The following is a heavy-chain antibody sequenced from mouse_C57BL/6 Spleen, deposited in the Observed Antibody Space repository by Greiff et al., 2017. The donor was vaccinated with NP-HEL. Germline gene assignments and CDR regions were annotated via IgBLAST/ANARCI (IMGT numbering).Heavy chain of an antibody. CDR1: GYTFTSYW. J-gene: IGHJ4*01. V-gene: IGHV1-69*01. D-gene: IGHD2-4*01. CDR3: ARKGGYDYDYAMDY. Sequence: VQLQQPGAELVMPGASVKLSCKASGYTFTSYWMHWVKQRPGQGLEWIGEIDPSDSYTNYNQKFKGKSTLTVDKSSSTAYMQLSSLTSEDSAVYYCARKGGYDYDYAMDYWGQGTSVTVSS. CDR2: IDPSDSYT.